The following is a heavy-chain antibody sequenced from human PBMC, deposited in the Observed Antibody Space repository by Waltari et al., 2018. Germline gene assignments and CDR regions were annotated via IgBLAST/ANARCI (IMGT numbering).Heavy chain of an antibody. J-gene: IGHJ6*03. CDR2: ISWDGCST. Sequence: EVQLVESGGVVVQPGGSLRLSCSASGFPFDDYTMHVVRQAPGKGLEWVSLISWDGCSTYYADSVKGRFTISRDNSKNSLYLQMNSLRTEDTALYYCAKVGYMDVWGKGTTVTVSS. V-gene: IGHV3-43*01. CDR3: AKVGYMDV. CDR1: GFPFDDYT.